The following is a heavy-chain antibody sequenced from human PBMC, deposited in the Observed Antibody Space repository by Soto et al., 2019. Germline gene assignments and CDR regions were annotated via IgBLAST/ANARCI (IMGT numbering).Heavy chain of an antibody. J-gene: IGHJ3*02. CDR1: GGTFSSYA. Sequence: QVQLVQSEAEVKKPGSSVKVSCKASGGTFSSYAISWVRQAPGQGLEWMGGIIPIFGTANYAQKFQGRVTITADESTSTAYMELSSLRSEDTAVYYCARAKQWLLLNKDAFDIWGQGTMVTVSS. CDR2: IIPIFGTA. CDR3: ARAKQWLLLNKDAFDI. V-gene: IGHV1-69*01. D-gene: IGHD3-22*01.